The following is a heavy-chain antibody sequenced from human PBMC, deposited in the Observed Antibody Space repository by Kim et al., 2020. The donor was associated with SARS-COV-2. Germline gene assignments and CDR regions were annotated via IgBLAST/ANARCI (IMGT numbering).Heavy chain of an antibody. Sequence: SETLSLTCTVSGGSISSSSYYWGWLRQPPGKGLEWIGSIHYSGSTYYHSSNKRRATTSVDTTNNQFPLKLSSATAAATADYCSARQAREIPVRVNWFDP. V-gene: IGHV4-39*01. CDR3: ARQAREIPVRVNWFDP. J-gene: IGHJ5*02. CDR1: GGSISSSSYY. CDR2: IHYSGST.